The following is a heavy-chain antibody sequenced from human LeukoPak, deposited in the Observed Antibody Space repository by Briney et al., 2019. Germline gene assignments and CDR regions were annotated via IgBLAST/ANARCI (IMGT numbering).Heavy chain of an antibody. CDR3: ARRGGPRGYSYGYHLDY. D-gene: IGHD5-18*01. CDR1: GGSTSSSNW. V-gene: IGHV4-4*02. Sequence: PSETLSLTCAVSGGSTSSSNWWSWVRQPPGKGLEWIGEIYHSGSTNYNPSLKSRVTISVDKSKNQFSLKLISVTAADTAVYYCARRGGPRGYSYGYHLDYWGQGTLVTVSS. CDR2: IYHSGST. J-gene: IGHJ4*02.